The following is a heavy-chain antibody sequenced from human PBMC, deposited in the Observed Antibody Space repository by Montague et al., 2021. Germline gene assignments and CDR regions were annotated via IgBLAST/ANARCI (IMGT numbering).Heavy chain of an antibody. CDR1: SGSIFHAH. J-gene: IGHJ5*02. V-gene: IGHV4-59*08. Sequence: SETLSLTCTVSSGSIFHAHWSWVRQPPGKVLEWLGSMFYGGATSNNPSLKSRVTMSIDTSTNQFSLKLSFVTAADTAVYYCAKQDYFVSGTSYKGVDPWDQGILVTVSS. D-gene: IGHD3-10*01. CDR3: AKQDYFVSGTSYKGVDP. CDR2: MFYGGAT.